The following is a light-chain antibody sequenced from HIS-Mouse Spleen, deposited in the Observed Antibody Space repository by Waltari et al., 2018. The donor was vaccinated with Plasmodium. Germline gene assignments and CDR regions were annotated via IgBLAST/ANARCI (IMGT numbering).Light chain of an antibody. V-gene: IGLV3-10*01. J-gene: IGLJ3*02. Sequence: SYELTQPPSVSVSPGQTARITCSGDALPKKYAYWYQQKSGQAPVLGIYADSKRPSGIPGGFSGSRSGTMAYLTISGAQVEDEADYYCYSTDSSGNHRVFGGGTKLTVL. CDR1: ALPKKY. CDR2: ADS. CDR3: YSTDSSGNHRV.